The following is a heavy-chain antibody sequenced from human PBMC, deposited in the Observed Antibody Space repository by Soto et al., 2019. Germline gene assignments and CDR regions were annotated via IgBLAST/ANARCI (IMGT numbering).Heavy chain of an antibody. CDR1: GFTVSSNY. V-gene: IGHV3-53*04. J-gene: IGHJ6*03. Sequence: EVQLVESGGGLVQPGGSLRLSCAASGFTVSSNYMSWVRQAPGKGLEWVSVIYSGGSTYYAASVKCRFTISRHNYTNTLVHQINRHADNSTAAYYCARSIWSSGDSYLFYYYYYDLDVLGAGTTGTV. D-gene: IGHD2-21*02. CDR3: ARSIWSSGDSYLFYYYYYDLDV. CDR2: IYSGGST.